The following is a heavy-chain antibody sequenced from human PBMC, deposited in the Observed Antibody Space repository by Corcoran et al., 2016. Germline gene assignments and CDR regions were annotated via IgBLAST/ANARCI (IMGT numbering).Heavy chain of an antibody. CDR2: IYYSGST. J-gene: IGHJ6*02. V-gene: IGHV4-31*03. Sequence: QVQLQESGPGLVKPSQTLSLTCTVSGGSISNGGYYWSWIRQHPGKGLEWIGYIYYSGSTYYNSSLKSRVTISVETSKNQFSLKLSSVTAADTAVYYCARESDGGWYPMDVWGQGTTVTVSS. CDR3: ARESDGGWYPMDV. D-gene: IGHD6-19*01. CDR1: GGSISNGGYY.